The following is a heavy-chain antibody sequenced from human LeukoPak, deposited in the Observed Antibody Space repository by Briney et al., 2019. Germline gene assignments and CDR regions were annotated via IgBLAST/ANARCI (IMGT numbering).Heavy chain of an antibody. CDR3: ARVNVCPRCHFDY. CDR1: GFTFSSYA. D-gene: IGHD3-16*01. J-gene: IGHJ4*02. V-gene: IGHV3-74*03. Sequence: GGSLRLSCAASGFTFSSYAMNWVRQAPGKGLVWVSRISTDGSSAMYADSVKGRFTISRDNAKNTLYLQMNSLRAEDTAVYYCARVNVCPRCHFDYWGQGTLVTVSS. CDR2: ISTDGSSA.